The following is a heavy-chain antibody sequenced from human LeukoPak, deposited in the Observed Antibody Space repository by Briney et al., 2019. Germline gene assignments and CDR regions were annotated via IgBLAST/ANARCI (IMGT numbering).Heavy chain of an antibody. J-gene: IGHJ5*02. Sequence: ASVKVSCKASGYTFPSYFMHWVRQAPGQGLEWMGWINAGNGNTKYSQKFQGRVTITRDTSASTAYMELSSLRSEDTAVYYCARGREHCSSTSCYESWFDPWGQGTLVTVSS. CDR1: GYTFPSYF. D-gene: IGHD2-2*01. CDR2: INAGNGNT. V-gene: IGHV1-3*01. CDR3: ARGREHCSSTSCYESWFDP.